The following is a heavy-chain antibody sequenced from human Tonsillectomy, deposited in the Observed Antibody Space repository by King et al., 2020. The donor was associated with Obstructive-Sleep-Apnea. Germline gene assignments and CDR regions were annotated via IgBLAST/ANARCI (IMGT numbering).Heavy chain of an antibody. Sequence: VQLVESGGGVVQPGRSLRLSCAASGFTFSSYAMHWVRQAPGKGLEWVAVISYDGSNKYYADSVKGRFTISRDNSKNTLYLQMNSLRAEDTAVYYCARDSGSYSFDYWGQGTLVTVSS. J-gene: IGHJ4*02. CDR3: ARDSGSYSFDY. CDR2: ISYDGSNK. V-gene: IGHV3-30*04. D-gene: IGHD1-26*01. CDR1: GFTFSSYA.